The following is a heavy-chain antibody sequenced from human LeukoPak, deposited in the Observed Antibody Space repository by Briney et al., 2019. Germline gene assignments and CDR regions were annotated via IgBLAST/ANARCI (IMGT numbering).Heavy chain of an antibody. CDR3: AKTSQTGTLAY. CDR2: IYTSGST. Sequence: SETLSLTCTVSGGSISSYYWSWIRQPPGKGLEWIGYIYTSGSTNYNPSLKSRVTISVDTSKNQFSLKLSSVTAADTAVYYRAKTSQTGTLAYWGQGTLVTVSS. CDR1: GGSISSYY. V-gene: IGHV4-4*09. D-gene: IGHD1-7*01. J-gene: IGHJ4*02.